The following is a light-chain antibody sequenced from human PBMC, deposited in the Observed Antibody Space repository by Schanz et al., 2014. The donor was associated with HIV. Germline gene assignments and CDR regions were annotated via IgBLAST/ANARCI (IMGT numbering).Light chain of an antibody. CDR3: CSYSRVGTPHYV. CDR2: GVN. Sequence: QSALTQPPSASGSPGQSVTISCTGTSGDIGGYNYVSWYQQHPGKAPKVLIHGVNNRPSGVSHRFSGSKSDITASLTISGLQAEDEGDYYCCSYSRVGTPHYVFGTGTKLTVL. J-gene: IGLJ1*01. V-gene: IGLV2-14*03. CDR1: SGDIGGYNY.